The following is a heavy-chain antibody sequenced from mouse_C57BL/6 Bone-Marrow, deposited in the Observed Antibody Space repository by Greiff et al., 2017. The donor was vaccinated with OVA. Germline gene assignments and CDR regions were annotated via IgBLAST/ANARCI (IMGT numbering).Heavy chain of an antibody. J-gene: IGHJ4*01. D-gene: IGHD2-5*01. Sequence: EVRLVESGGDLVKPGGSLKLSCAASGFTFSSYGMSWVRQTPDKRLEWVATISSGGSYTYYPDSVKGRFTISRDNAKNTLYLQMISLKSEDTAMYYCARHSKPYAMDYWGQGTSVTVSS. CDR1: GFTFSSYG. CDR3: ARHSKPYAMDY. CDR2: ISSGGSYT. V-gene: IGHV5-6*01.